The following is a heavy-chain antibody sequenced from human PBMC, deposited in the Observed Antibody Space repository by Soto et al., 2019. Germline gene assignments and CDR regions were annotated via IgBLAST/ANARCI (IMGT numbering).Heavy chain of an antibody. CDR3: AKDVGFHFNWFDP. CDR1: GFIFSSYG. Sequence: GGSLRLSCAASGFIFSSYGMHWVRQAPGKGLEWVAIISYDGSNKYYADSVKGRFTISRDNSKNTLYLQMNSLRAEDTAVYYCAKDVGFHFNWFDPWGQGTLVTVSS. CDR2: ISYDGSNK. V-gene: IGHV3-30*18. J-gene: IGHJ5*02. D-gene: IGHD1-26*01.